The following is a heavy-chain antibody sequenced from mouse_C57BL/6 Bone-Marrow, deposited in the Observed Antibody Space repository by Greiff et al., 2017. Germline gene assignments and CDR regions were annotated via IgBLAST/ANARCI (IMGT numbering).Heavy chain of an antibody. D-gene: IGHD1-1*02. J-gene: IGHJ4*01. Sequence: QVQLKQSGAELARPGASVKLSCTASGYTFTSYGIRWVKQTPGQGLEWIGEIYPRSGNTYYNEPFKGTATLTADKSSSTAYMELRSLTSEDSAIYFCSRWSYYYRPMDYWGQGTSVTVSS. CDR1: GYTFTSYG. CDR3: SRWSYYYRPMDY. V-gene: IGHV1-81*01. CDR2: IYPRSGNT.